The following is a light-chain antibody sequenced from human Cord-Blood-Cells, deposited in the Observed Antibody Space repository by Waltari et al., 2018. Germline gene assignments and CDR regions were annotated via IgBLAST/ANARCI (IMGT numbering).Light chain of an antibody. J-gene: IGLJ1*01. V-gene: IGLV3-19*01. CDR3: NSRDSSGNHV. Sequence: SSALTQDPAVSVALGQTVRLTCQGDSLRSSYASWYQQKPGQAPVLVIYGKNNRPSGIPDRFSGSSSGNTASLTITGAQAEDEADYYCNSRDSSGNHVFGTGTKVTVL. CDR2: GKN. CDR1: SLRSSY.